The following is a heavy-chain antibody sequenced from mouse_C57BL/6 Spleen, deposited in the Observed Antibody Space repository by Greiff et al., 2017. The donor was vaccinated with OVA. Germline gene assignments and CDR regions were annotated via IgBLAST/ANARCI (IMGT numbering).Heavy chain of an antibody. CDR1: GFTFSSYA. Sequence: DVMLVESGGGLVKPGGSLKLSCAASGFTFSSYAMSWVRKTPEKRLEWVATISDGGSYTYYPANVQGGFTLSRDNAKNNLYLQMSHLKSEDTAMYYCARKWITTVVATSYWYFDVWGTGTTVTVSS. J-gene: IGHJ1*03. V-gene: IGHV5-4*03. D-gene: IGHD1-1*01. CDR2: ISDGGSYT. CDR3: ARKWITTVVATSYWYFDV.